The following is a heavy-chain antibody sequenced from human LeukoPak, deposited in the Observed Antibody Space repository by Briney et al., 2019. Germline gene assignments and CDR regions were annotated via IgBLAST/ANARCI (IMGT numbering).Heavy chain of an antibody. J-gene: IGHJ4*02. D-gene: IGHD2-2*01. CDR2: IYYSGST. Sequence: SETLSLTCTVSGGSISSYYWSWIRQPPGKGLEWIAYIYYSGSTNYNPSLKSRVTISIDTSKNQFSLKLSSVTAADTAVYYCRRLDCSSTSCYAPLDYWGQGTLVTVSS. CDR1: GGSISSYY. V-gene: IGHV4-59*08. CDR3: RRLDCSSTSCYAPLDY.